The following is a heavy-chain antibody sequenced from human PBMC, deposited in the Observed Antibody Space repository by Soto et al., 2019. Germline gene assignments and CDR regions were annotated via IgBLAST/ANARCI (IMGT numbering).Heavy chain of an antibody. CDR2: IGARGSGYR. V-gene: IGHV3-21*01. D-gene: IGHD2-21*01. CDR1: GFTFNNYN. CDR3: AKSGWGVVVPTVNWYFDL. J-gene: IGHJ2*01. Sequence: EVQLVESGGDLVKPGGSLRLSCATSGFTFNNYNMNWVRQAPGKGLEWVSSIGARGSGYRYYAESVKGRFTITRDVAKNSLYLQMNNLRADDTALYYCAKSGWGVVVPTVNWYFDLWGRGTLVTVSS.